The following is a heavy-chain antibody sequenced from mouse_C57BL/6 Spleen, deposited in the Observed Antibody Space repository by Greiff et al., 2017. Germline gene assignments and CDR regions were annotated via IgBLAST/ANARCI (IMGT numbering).Heavy chain of an antibody. J-gene: IGHJ2*01. Sequence: EVMLVESGGDLVKPGGSLKLSCAASGFTFSGYGMSWVRQTPDKRLEWVATISSGGSYTYYPDSVKGRFTISRDNAKNTLYLQMSSLKSEDTAMYYCARRTDGYYEDYWGQGTTLTVSS. CDR3: ARRTDGYYEDY. CDR1: GFTFSGYG. V-gene: IGHV5-6*02. CDR2: ISSGGSYT. D-gene: IGHD2-3*01.